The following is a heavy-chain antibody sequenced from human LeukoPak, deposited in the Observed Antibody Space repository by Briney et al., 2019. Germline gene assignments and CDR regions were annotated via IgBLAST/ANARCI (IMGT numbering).Heavy chain of an antibody. Sequence: GGSLRLSCAASGFTFDDYAMHWVRQAPGKGPEWVSGISWNSGSIGYADSVKGRFTISRDNAKNSLYLQMNSLRAEDTALYYCAKDRSYGSGDYMDVWGKGTTVTISS. V-gene: IGHV3-9*01. CDR3: AKDRSYGSGDYMDV. CDR2: ISWNSGSI. CDR1: GFTFDDYA. D-gene: IGHD3-10*01. J-gene: IGHJ6*03.